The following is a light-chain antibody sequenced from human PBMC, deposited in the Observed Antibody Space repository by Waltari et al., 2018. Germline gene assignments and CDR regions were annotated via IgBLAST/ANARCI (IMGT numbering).Light chain of an antibody. CDR3: FLSYSGARV. CDR2: DTT. Sequence: QAVVTQEPSLTVSPGGTVTLTCGSSTGAVTTGHSPYWFQQEPGQAPKTLLYDTTDRHSWTPARFSGSLVGDKAALTLSGAQPEDEADYYCFLSYSGARVFGGGTKLTVL. V-gene: IGLV7-46*01. CDR1: TGAVTTGHS. J-gene: IGLJ3*02.